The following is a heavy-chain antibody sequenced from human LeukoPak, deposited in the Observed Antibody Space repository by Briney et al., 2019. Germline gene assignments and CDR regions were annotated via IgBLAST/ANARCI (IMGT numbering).Heavy chain of an antibody. CDR1: GFTFSSYA. D-gene: IGHD2/OR15-2a*01. Sequence: GGSLRLSCAASGFTFSSYAMHWVRQAPGKGLEWVAVISYDGSNKYYADSVKGRFTISRDNSKNTLYLQMNSLRAEDTAVYYCAPYFPDRGSWGQGTLVTVSS. J-gene: IGHJ5*02. V-gene: IGHV3-30-3*01. CDR2: ISYDGSNK. CDR3: APYFPDRGS.